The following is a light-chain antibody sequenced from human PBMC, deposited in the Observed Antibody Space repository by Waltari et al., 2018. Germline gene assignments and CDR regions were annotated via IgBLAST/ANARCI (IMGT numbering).Light chain of an antibody. Sequence: QSVLTQPPSASGTPGQRVTISCSGSSSNIGSNYVYWYQQLPGPSPKLLIYRNNQRPSGVPDGFSGSKSGTSASLAISGLRSEDEADYYCAAWDDSLSGHYVFGTGTKVTVL. CDR3: AAWDDSLSGHYV. CDR2: RNN. V-gene: IGLV1-47*01. J-gene: IGLJ1*01. CDR1: SSNIGSNY.